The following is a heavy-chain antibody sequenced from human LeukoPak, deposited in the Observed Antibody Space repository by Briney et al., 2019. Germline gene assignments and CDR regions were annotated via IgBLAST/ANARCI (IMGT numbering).Heavy chain of an antibody. D-gene: IGHD3-22*01. J-gene: IGHJ4*02. CDR1: GGTFSSYA. V-gene: IGHV1-69*04. Sequence: SVKVSCKASGGTFSSYAISWVRQAPGQGLEWMGRIIPILGIANYAQKFQGRVTITADKSTSTAYMELSSLRSEDTAVFYCATDAYDSSACDPDYWGQGTLVTVSS. CDR3: ATDAYDSSACDPDY. CDR2: IIPILGIA.